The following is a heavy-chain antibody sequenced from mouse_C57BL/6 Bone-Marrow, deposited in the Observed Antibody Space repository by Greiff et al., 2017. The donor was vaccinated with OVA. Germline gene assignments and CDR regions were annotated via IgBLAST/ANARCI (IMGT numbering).Heavy chain of an antibody. J-gene: IGHJ3*02. CDR3: TRGAYRTTTVPTGAW. D-gene: IGHD2-13*01. V-gene: IGHV1-15*01. CDR2: IDPETGGT. Sequence: QVQLQQSGAELVRPGASVTLSCKASGYTFTDYEMHWVKQTPVHGLEWIGAIDPETGGTAYNQKFKGKAILTADKSSSTAYMALRSLTSEDSAVYYCTRGAYRTTTVPTGAWWGQGTLVTVSA. CDR1: GYTFTDYE.